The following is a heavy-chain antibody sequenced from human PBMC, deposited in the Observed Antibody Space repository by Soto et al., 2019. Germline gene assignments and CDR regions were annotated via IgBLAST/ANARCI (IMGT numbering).Heavy chain of an antibody. CDR1: GLTISGKKY. CDR3: ATWHEREHAYDV. Sequence: PGGSLSLSCAAFGLTISGKKYVAWVRQAPGKGLEWVSGLYDVDGSFYADSVRGRFTTSSGSSKTTVYLQMNDLRPDDTAVYYCATWHEREHAYDVWGQGTTVTVSS. CDR2: LYDVDGS. J-gene: IGHJ3*01. V-gene: IGHV3-53*01. D-gene: IGHD1-1*01.